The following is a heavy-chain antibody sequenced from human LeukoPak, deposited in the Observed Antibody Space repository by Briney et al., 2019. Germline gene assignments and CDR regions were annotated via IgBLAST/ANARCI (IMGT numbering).Heavy chain of an antibody. CDR1: GGSISSYY. V-gene: IGHV4-59*01. J-gene: IGHJ4*02. D-gene: IGHD6-19*01. CDR2: IYYSGRT. CDR3: ARGKYSSGWYIDY. Sequence: SETLSPTCSVSGGSISSYYWSWIRQPPGKGLEWIGYIYYSGRTSYNPSLKSRVTISVDTSKNQFSLKLSSVTAADTAVYYCARGKYSSGWYIDYWGQGTLVTVSS.